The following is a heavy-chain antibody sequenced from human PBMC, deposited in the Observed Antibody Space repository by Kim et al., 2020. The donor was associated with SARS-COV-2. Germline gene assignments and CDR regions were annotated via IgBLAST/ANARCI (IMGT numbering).Heavy chain of an antibody. CDR2: IYYSGST. Sequence: SETLSLTCTVSGGSISSYYWSRIRQPPGKGLEWIGYIYYSGSTNYNPSLKSRVTISVDTSKNRFSLKLSSVTAADTAVYYCARVLIGKGPDYGGNSGWFDPWGQGTLVTVSS. V-gene: IGHV4-59*01. CDR3: ARVLIGKGPDYGGNSGWFDP. D-gene: IGHD4-17*01. CDR1: GGSISSYY. J-gene: IGHJ5*02.